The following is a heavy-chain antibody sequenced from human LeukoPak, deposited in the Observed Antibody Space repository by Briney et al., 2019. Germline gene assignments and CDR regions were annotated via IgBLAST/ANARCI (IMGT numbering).Heavy chain of an antibody. J-gene: IGHJ4*02. D-gene: IGHD5-18*01. CDR2: IYVGDSDI. CDR1: GSSFSSYY. V-gene: IGHV5-51*01. Sequence: GESLKISCKGSGSSFSSYYIDWVRELPGKGLEWMGVIYVGDSDIRYSPSFQGQVTISVDKSISTAYLQWSSLKASDTAIYFCARHGYSYGLSFDYWGQGTLVTVSS. CDR3: ARHGYSYGLSFDY.